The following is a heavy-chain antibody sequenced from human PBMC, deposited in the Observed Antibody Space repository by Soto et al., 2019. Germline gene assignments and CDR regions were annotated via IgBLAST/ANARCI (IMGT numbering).Heavy chain of an antibody. CDR2: ISYDGSNK. D-gene: IGHD3-10*01. Sequence: QVQLVESGGGVVQPGRSLRLSCAASGFTFSSYGMHWVRQAPGKGLEWVAVISYDGSNKYYADSVKGRFTISRDNSKNTLYLQMSSLGDEDTAVYYCAKDLRVYYGSGRGEGSLDYWGQGTLVTVSS. J-gene: IGHJ4*02. V-gene: IGHV3-30*18. CDR3: AKDLRVYYGSGRGEGSLDY. CDR1: GFTFSSYG.